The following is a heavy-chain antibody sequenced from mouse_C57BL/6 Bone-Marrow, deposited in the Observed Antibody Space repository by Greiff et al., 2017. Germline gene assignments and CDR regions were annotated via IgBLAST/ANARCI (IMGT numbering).Heavy chain of an antibody. Sequence: EVKLVESGGGLVKPGGSLKLSCAASGFTFSSYAMSWVRQTPEKRLEWVATISDGGSYTYYPDNVKGRFTISRDNAKNNLYLQMSHLKSEDTAMYDCARSVVATDYFDYWGQGTTLTVSS. J-gene: IGHJ2*01. CDR3: ARSVVATDYFDY. D-gene: IGHD1-1*01. CDR1: GFTFSSYA. CDR2: ISDGGSYT. V-gene: IGHV5-4*03.